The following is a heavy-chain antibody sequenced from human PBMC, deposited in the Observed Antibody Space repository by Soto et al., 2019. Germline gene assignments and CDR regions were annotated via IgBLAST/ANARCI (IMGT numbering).Heavy chain of an antibody. CDR2: IIPIFGTA. CDR1: GGTFSSYA. J-gene: IGHJ6*02. Sequence: QVQLVQSGAEVKKPGSSVNVSCKASGGTFSSYAISWVRQAPGQGLEWMGGIIPIFGTANYAQKFQGRVTITADESTSTAYMELSSLRSEDTAVYYCARDQRDIVVVPAAMSDNYYYGMDVWGQGTTVTVSS. V-gene: IGHV1-69*01. CDR3: ARDQRDIVVVPAAMSDNYYYGMDV. D-gene: IGHD2-2*01.